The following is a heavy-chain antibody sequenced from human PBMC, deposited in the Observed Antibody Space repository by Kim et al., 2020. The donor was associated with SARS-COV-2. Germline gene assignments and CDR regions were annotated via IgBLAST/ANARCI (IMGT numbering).Heavy chain of an antibody. CDR1: GGSISSYY. Sequence: SETLSLTCTVSGGSISSYYWSWIRQPPGKGLEWIGYIYYSGSTNYNPSLKSRVTISVDTSKNQFSLKLSSVTAADTAVYYCARGGLGSTGVAFDIWGQGT. J-gene: IGHJ3*02. D-gene: IGHD2-2*01. V-gene: IGHV4-59*13. CDR2: IYYSGST. CDR3: ARGGLGSTGVAFDI.